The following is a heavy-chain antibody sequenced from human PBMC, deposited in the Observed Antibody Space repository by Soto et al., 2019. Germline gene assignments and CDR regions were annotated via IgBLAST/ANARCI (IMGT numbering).Heavy chain of an antibody. V-gene: IGHV1-69*12. CDR1: GGTFSSYA. CDR2: IIPIFGTA. J-gene: IGHJ4*02. D-gene: IGHD2-15*01. CDR3: ARDRLGYCSGGSFYSLLDY. Sequence: QVQLVQSGAEVKKPGSSVKVSCKASGGTFSSYAISWVRQAPGQGLEWMGGIIPIFGTANYAQKFQGRVTITADESTSTAYMELSSLRSEDTAVYYCARDRLGYCSGGSFYSLLDYWGQGTLVTVSS.